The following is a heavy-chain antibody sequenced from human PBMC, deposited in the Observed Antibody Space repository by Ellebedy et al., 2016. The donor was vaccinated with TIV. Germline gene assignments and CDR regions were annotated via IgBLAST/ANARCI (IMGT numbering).Heavy chain of an antibody. J-gene: IGHJ4*02. V-gene: IGHV3-33*08. CDR2: IWYDGSNE. Sequence: PGGSLRLSCVASGFTFDSYAMHWVRQAPGKGLEWVAIIWYDGSNEYYADSVKGRFTISRDNSKNTLYLQMNSLRAEDSAVYYCARDDEYRFDYWGQGALVTVSS. CDR3: ARDDEYRFDY. CDR1: GFTFDSYA. D-gene: IGHD2/OR15-2a*01.